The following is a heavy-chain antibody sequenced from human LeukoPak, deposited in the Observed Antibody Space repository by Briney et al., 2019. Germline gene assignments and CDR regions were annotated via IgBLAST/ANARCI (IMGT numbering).Heavy chain of an antibody. J-gene: IGHJ6*04. D-gene: IGHD4-17*01. Sequence: PGGSLRLSCAASGFTFSSYAMSWVRQAPGKGLEWVSAISGSGGSTYYADSVKGRFTISRDNSKNTLYLQMNSLRAEDTAVYYCADGDYYYYGTDVWGKGTTVTVSS. CDR1: GFTFSSYA. V-gene: IGHV3-23*01. CDR2: ISGSGGST. CDR3: ADGDYYYYGTDV.